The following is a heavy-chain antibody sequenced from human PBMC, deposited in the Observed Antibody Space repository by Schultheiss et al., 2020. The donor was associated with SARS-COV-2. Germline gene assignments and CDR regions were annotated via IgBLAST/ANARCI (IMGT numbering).Heavy chain of an antibody. V-gene: IGHV4-59*01. CDR3: ARAGGYSSSWYSGGHYYYYYMDV. CDR2: IYYSGST. J-gene: IGHJ6*03. CDR1: GGSISSYY. D-gene: IGHD6-13*01. Sequence: SETLSLTCTVSGGSISSYYWSWIRQPPGKGLEWIGYIYYSGSTNYNPSLKSRVTISVDTSKNQFSLKLSSVTAADTAVYYCARAGGYSSSWYSGGHYYYYYMDVWGKGTTVTVSS.